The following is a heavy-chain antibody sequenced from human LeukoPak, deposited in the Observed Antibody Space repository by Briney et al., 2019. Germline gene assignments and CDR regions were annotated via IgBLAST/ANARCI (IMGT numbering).Heavy chain of an antibody. V-gene: IGHV3-23*01. J-gene: IGHJ6*03. D-gene: IGHD6-6*01. CDR3: AKGVSSSSYYYYYMDV. CDR2: ISGSGGST. CDR1: GFTFSSYA. Sequence: SGGSLRLSCAASGFTFSSYAMSWVRQAPGKGLEWVSAISGSGGSTYYADSVKGRFTISRDNSKNTLYLQMNSLRAEDTAVYYCAKGVSSSSYYYYYMDVWGKGTTVTVSS.